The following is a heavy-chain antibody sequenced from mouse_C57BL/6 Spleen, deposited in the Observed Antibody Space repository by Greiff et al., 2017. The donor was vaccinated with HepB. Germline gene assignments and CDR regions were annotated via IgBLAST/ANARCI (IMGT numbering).Heavy chain of an antibody. D-gene: IGHD1-1*01. CDR1: GYAFSSSW. J-gene: IGHJ4*01. CDR3: ARPLNYYGSSYDAMDY. V-gene: IGHV1-82*01. Sequence: VQLQQSGPELVKPGASVKISCKASGYAFSSSWMNWVKQRPGKGLEWIGRIYPGDGDTNYNGKFKGKATLTADKSSSTAYMQLSSLTSEDSAVYFCARPLNYYGSSYDAMDYWGQGTSVTVSS. CDR2: IYPGDGDT.